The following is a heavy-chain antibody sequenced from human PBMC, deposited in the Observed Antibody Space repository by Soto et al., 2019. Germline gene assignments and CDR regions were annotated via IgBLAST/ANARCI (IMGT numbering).Heavy chain of an antibody. V-gene: IGHV5-51*01. CDR3: ARRDDY. CDR1: GYDFTTYW. CDR2: SYPGYSDT. J-gene: IGHJ4*02. Sequence: GESLKISCHGSGYDFTTYWIALVRQMPGKGVEWMGISYPGYSDTRYSPSFRGQVTMSADKSINTAYLHWRSLTASDTAMYYCARRDDYWGQGTLVTVSS.